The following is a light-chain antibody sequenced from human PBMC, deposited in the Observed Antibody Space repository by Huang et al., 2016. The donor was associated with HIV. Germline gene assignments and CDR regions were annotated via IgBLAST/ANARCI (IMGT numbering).Light chain of an antibody. Sequence: EMVMTQSPATLSVSQGERATLSCRARQSISINLAWYQKKPGQAPRLLIYGASTRAPGFPARFRGSGYGTEFTLTISSLQSEDFAVYYCQQYNNWPQTFGQGTKLEIK. CDR2: GAS. CDR1: QSISIN. J-gene: IGKJ2*01. CDR3: QQYNNWPQT. V-gene: IGKV3-15*01.